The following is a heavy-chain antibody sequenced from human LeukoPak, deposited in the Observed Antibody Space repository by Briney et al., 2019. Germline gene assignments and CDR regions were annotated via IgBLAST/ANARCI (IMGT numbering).Heavy chain of an antibody. CDR3: ARDPGAYPYYFDY. CDR2: IHYSGST. Sequence: SQTLSLTCTVSGGSISSGDYFWSWIRQPPGKCLEWIGYIHYSGSTFYNPSLKSRVTISVDTSKNQFSLNLSSVTAADTAAYHCARDPGAYPYYFDYWGQGTLVTVSS. D-gene: IGHD3-10*01. V-gene: IGHV4-30-4*01. CDR1: GGSISSGDYF. J-gene: IGHJ4*02.